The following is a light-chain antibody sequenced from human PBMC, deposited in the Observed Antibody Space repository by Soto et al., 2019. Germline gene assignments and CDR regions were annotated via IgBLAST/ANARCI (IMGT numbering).Light chain of an antibody. V-gene: IGLV2-14*01. CDR2: EVN. CDR3: SSFTTTSTHV. CDR1: SSDIGAYDY. Sequence: QSALAQPASLSGSPGQSITISCTGTSSDIGAYDYVSWFQQHPGKAPKLMISEVNNRPSGVSNRFSGSKSGNTAYLTISGXQVEDEAEYFCSSFTTTSTHVFGTGTKVTVL. J-gene: IGLJ1*01.